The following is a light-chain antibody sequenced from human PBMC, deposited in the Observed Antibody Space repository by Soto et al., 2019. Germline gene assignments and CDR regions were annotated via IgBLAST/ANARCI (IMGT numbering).Light chain of an antibody. CDR3: QQRSNWPIT. CDR2: DAS. Sequence: DIVLTQSPGTLSLSPGERATLSCRASQSVSSYLAWYQQKPGQAPRLLIYDASSRATGIPDRFSGGGSGTDFTLTISRLEPEDFAVYYCQQRSNWPITFGQGTRLEIK. V-gene: IGKV3D-20*02. CDR1: QSVSSY. J-gene: IGKJ5*01.